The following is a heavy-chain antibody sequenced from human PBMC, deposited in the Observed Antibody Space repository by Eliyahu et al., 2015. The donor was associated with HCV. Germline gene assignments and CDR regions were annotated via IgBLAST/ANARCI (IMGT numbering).Heavy chain of an antibody. CDR3: ARGGALVDAFDI. CDR2: IIPILGIA. J-gene: IGHJ3*02. Sequence: QVQLVQSGAEVKKPGSSVKVSCKASGGXFSSYTISWVXQAPGQGLEWMGRIIPILGIANYAQKFQGRVTITADKSTSTAYMELSSLRSEDTAVYYCARGGALVDAFDIWGQGTMVTVSS. D-gene: IGHD4-17*01. V-gene: IGHV1-69*02. CDR1: GGXFSSYT.